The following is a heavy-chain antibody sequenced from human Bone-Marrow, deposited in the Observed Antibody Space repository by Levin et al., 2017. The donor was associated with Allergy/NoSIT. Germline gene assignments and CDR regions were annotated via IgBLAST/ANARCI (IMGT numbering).Heavy chain of an antibody. CDR1: GGSISNYY. V-gene: IGHV4-59*08. CDR3: ARGLLRYFDWSEFDP. J-gene: IGHJ5*01. D-gene: IGHD3-9*01. Sequence: SQTLSLPCTVSGGSISNYYWNWIRQPPGKGLEWIGYIHYSGVTNYNPSLKSRVSISVDTSKNQFSLNLSSVTAADTAVYYCARGLLRYFDWSEFDPWGQGTLVTVSS. CDR2: IHYSGVT.